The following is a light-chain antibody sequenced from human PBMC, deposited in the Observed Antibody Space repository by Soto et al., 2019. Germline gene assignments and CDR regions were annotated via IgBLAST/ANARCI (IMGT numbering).Light chain of an antibody. V-gene: IGKV2-28*01. CDR1: QSLLHSNGNHY. J-gene: IGKJ4*01. CDR2: LAS. Sequence: DIVMTQSPLSLSFTPGEPASISCRSSQSLLHSNGNHYLEWYFQKPGQSPQLLIYLASIRASGVPDRFSGSGSGTDFTLKISRVEAEDVGVYYCQQRSNWPLTFGGGTKVDIK. CDR3: QQRSNWPLT.